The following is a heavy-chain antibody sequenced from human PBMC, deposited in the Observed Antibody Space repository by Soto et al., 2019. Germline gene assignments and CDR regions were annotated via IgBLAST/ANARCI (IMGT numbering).Heavy chain of an antibody. J-gene: IGHJ6*02. CDR3: ARRVRYVRGGMDV. Sequence: SETLSLTCAVYGGSFSGYYWSWIRQPPGKGLEWIGEINHSGSTNYNPSLKSRVTISVDTSKNQFSLKLSSVTAADTAVYYCARRVRYVRGGMDVWGQGTTVRVSS. CDR1: GGSFSGYY. CDR2: INHSGST. D-gene: IGHD3-16*01. V-gene: IGHV4-34*01.